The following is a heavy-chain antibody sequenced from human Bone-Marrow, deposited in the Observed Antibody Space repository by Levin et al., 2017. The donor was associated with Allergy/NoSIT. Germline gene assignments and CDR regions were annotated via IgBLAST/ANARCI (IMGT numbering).Heavy chain of an antibody. J-gene: IGHJ5*02. CDR3: VRAGTKFRNWFDP. V-gene: IGHV4-39*07. CDR2: LYSTGSS. CDR1: GGSMDSGDYY. Sequence: SQTLSLTCTLSGGSMDSGDYYWAWLRQPPGKGLEWIGSLYSTGSSYNNPSLKSRVTLSVDTSKSQFSLELSFVTAADTAVYYCVRAGTKFRNWFDPWGQGTLVTVTS. D-gene: IGHD4-17*01.